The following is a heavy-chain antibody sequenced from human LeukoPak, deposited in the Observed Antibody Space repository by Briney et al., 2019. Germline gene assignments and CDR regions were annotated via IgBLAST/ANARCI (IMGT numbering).Heavy chain of an antibody. Sequence: GESLKISCKGSGYSFSNYWIAWVRQMPGKGLEWMGIVYPGDSETRYRPSFQGQVTISADKSISTAYLQWSSLKASDTAKYYCAKSRNRNYDNWGQGTLVTVSS. CDR3: AKSRNRNYDN. CDR1: GYSFSNYW. J-gene: IGHJ4*02. CDR2: VYPGDSET. V-gene: IGHV5-51*03. D-gene: IGHD1-14*01.